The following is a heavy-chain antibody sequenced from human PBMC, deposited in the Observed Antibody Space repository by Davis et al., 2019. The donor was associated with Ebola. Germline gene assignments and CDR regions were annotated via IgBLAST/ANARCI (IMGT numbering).Heavy chain of an antibody. D-gene: IGHD3-22*01. V-gene: IGHV3-7*01. CDR1: GFTFSSYW. CDR3: ARGAYYYDSSGYYYYFDY. CDR2: IKQDGSEK. J-gene: IGHJ4*02. Sequence: GESLKISCAASGFTFSSYWMSWVRQAPGKGLEWVANIKQDGSEKYYVDSVKGRFTISRDNAKNSLYLQMNSLRDEDTAVYYCARGAYYYDSSGYYYYFDYWGQGTLVTVSS.